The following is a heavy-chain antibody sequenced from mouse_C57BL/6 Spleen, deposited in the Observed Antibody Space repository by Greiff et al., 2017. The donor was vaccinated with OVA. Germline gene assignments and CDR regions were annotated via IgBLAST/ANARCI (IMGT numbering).Heavy chain of an antibody. CDR3: ARHEDRYDYDGAAWFAY. CDR2: FYPGSGSI. CDR1: GYTFTEYT. Sequence: QVQLQQSGAELVKPGASVKLSCKASGYTFTEYTIHWVKQRSGQGLAWIGWFYPGSGSIKYNEKFKDKATLTADKSSSTVYMALSRLTSEDSAVYFCARHEDRYDYDGAAWFAYWGQGTLVTVSA. V-gene: IGHV1-62-2*01. J-gene: IGHJ3*01. D-gene: IGHD2-4*01.